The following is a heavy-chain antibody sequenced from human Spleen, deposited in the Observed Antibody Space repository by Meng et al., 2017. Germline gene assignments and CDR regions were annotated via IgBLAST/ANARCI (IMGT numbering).Heavy chain of an antibody. CDR2: IGGYNGRT. CDR1: GYTFTDYG. J-gene: IGHJ5*02. D-gene: IGHD3-22*01. Sequence: QVQLVQSGAEVKKPGASVKVSCNASGYTFTDYGISWARQAPGQGLEWMGWIGGYNGRTNYAQALRGRVTMTRDTSTSTVYMELRSLRSEDTAVYYCVRDFHEESSGYYIDCFDPWGQGTLVTVSS. CDR3: VRDFHEESSGYYIDCFDP. V-gene: IGHV1-18*01.